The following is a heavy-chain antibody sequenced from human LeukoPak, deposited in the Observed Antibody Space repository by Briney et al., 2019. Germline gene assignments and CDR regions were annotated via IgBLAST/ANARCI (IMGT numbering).Heavy chain of an antibody. V-gene: IGHV4-34*01. CDR3: ARHGGQWLVKETFDY. CDR2: INHSGST. D-gene: IGHD6-19*01. CDR1: GGSFSGYY. J-gene: IGHJ4*02. Sequence: SETLSLTCAVYGGSFSGYYWSWIRQPPGKGLEWIGEINHSGSTNYNPSLKSRVTISVDTSKNQFSLKLSSVTAADTAVYYCARHGGQWLVKETFDYWGQGTLVTVSS.